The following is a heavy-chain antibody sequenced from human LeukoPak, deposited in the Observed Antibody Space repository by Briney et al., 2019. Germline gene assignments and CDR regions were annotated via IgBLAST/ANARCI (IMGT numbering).Heavy chain of an antibody. J-gene: IGHJ6*03. CDR3: ARGRHDITMIVVVMTSVSYYLDV. D-gene: IGHD3-22*01. V-gene: IGHV4-34*01. CDR1: GGSFSGYH. CDR2: INPSGST. Sequence: SETLSLTCAVHGGSFSGYHWTWIRQSPGKGLEWIGDINPSGSTYYNPSLKSRLTISVDTSKNQFSLKLRSVTAADTAVHYCARGRHDITMIVVVMTSVSYYLDVWGKGTTVTVS.